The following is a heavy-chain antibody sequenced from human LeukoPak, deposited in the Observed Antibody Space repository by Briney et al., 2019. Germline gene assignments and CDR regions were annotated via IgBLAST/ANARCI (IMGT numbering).Heavy chain of an antibody. V-gene: IGHV3-7*01. CDR2: IKQDGSEK. Sequence: GGSLRLSCAASGFTFSSYWMSWVRQAPGKGLEWVANIKQDGSEKYYVDSVKGRFTISRDNAKNSLYLQMNSLRAEDTAVYYCARVAHELELLIDAFDIWGQGTMVTVSS. J-gene: IGHJ3*02. D-gene: IGHD1-7*01. CDR3: ARVAHELELLIDAFDI. CDR1: GFTFSSYW.